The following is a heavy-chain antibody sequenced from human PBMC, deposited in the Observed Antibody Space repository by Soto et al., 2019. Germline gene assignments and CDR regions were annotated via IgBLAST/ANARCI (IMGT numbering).Heavy chain of an antibody. CDR1: GGTFXXXX. CDR3: AREGASGSHIGY. CDR2: IIPIFGTA. Sequence: KPGSSVKVSCXXXGGTFXXXXXXWVRQAPGQRLEWMGGIIPIFGTANYAQKFQGRVTITADESTSTAYMELSSLRSEDTAVYYCAREGASGSHIGYWGQGTLVTVSS. V-gene: IGHV1-69*01. J-gene: IGHJ4*02. D-gene: IGHD3-22*01.